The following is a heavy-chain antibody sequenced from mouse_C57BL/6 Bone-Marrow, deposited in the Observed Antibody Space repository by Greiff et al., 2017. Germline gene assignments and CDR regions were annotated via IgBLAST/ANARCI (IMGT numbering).Heavy chain of an antibody. CDR2: IWWDDDK. CDR1: GFSLSTFGMG. CDR3: ARVAPVRFAY. V-gene: IGHV8-8*01. Sequence: VTLKVSGPGILQPSQTLSLTCSFSGFSLSTFGMGVGWIRQPSGKGLEWLAHIWWDDDKYYNPALKSRLTISKDTSKNQVFLKIDNVDTADTATYYCARVAPVRFAYWGQGTLVTVSA. J-gene: IGHJ3*01.